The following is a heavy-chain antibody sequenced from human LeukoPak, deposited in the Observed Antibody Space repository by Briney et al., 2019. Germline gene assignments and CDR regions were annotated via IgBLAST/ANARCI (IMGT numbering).Heavy chain of an antibody. D-gene: IGHD2-2*01. V-gene: IGHV3-33*01. CDR3: ARGGRGYCSSTSCYAGPLGY. Sequence: GGSLRLSCAASGFTFSSYGMHWVSQAPGKGLEWVAVIWYDGSNKYYADSVKGRSTISRDNSKNTLYLQMNSLRAEDTAVYYCARGGRGYCSSTSCYAGPLGYWGQGTLVTVSS. J-gene: IGHJ4*02. CDR1: GFTFSSYG. CDR2: IWYDGSNK.